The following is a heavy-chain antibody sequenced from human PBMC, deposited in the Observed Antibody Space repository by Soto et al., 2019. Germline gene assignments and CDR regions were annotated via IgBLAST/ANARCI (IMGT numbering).Heavy chain of an antibody. CDR2: VYRGGA. J-gene: IGHJ4*02. Sequence: QVQLQESGPGLVKPSETLSLTCTVSGGSINSDYWSWIRQAPGKGLEWIGYVYRGGANYNPSLKTRGPISIDPSKNQFSLTLTSVTAADTALYFCAKHWSTAAAVFHTFAYWGQGTLVTVSS. CDR1: GGSINSDY. V-gene: IGHV4-59*08. CDR3: AKHWSTAAAVFHTFAY. D-gene: IGHD6-25*01.